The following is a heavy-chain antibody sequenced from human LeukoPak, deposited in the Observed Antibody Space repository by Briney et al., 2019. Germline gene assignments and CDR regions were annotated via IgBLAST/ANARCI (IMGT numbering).Heavy chain of an antibody. J-gene: IGHJ4*02. D-gene: IGHD6-13*01. V-gene: IGHV3-23*01. CDR2: IGDNGAST. Sequence: PGGSLRLSCAASGFIFSNYAMTWVRQAPGKGLQWVSHIGDNGASTRYADSVKGRFIISRDNSKNTLYLQMSGLTDEDTAIYYCVRRRIAAAGDFDYWGQGALVTVSS. CDR3: VRRRIAAAGDFDY. CDR1: GFIFSNYA.